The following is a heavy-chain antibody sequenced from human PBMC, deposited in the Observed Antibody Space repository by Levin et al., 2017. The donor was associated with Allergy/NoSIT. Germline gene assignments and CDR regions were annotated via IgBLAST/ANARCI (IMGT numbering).Heavy chain of an antibody. J-gene: IGHJ4*02. CDR1: GDSVSSNSAG. V-gene: IGHV6-1*01. D-gene: IGHD2-15*01. Sequence: SQTLSLTCAISGDSVSSNSAGWNWLRQSPSRGVEWLGRTYYRSKWYNDYAESVKSRIIINPDTSKNQVSLQLNSVTPEDTAVYYCARGINHFDFWGQGTLVTVSS. CDR3: ARGINHFDF. CDR2: TYYRSKWYN.